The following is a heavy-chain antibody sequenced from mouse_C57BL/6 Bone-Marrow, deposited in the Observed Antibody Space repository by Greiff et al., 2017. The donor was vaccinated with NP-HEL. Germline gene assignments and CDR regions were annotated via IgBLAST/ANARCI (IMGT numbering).Heavy chain of an antibody. V-gene: IGHV5S21*01. CDR1: GFTFSSYA. J-gene: IGHJ3*01. Sequence: EVKLVESGEGLVKPGGSLKLSCAASGFTFSSYAMSWVRQTPEKRLEWVAYISSGGDYINYADTVKGRFTLSRDNSKNTLYLQMSSLKSEDTAMYYCTRGDYDGYYGFAYWGQGTLVTVSA. CDR3: TRGDYDGYYGFAY. D-gene: IGHD2-3*01. CDR2: ISSGGDYI.